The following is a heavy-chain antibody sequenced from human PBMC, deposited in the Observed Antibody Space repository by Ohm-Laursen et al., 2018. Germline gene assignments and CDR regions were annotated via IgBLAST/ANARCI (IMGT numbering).Heavy chain of an antibody. CDR1: GFTFSTYA. CDR2: ISGSGGST. J-gene: IGHJ6*02. Sequence: SLRLSCAASGFTFSTYAMSWGRQAPGKGLEWVSTISGSGGSTYYADSVKGRFTISRDNSKNTLYLQMNSLRAEDTAVYYCAKGASGGAARSYYDMDVWGQGTTVTVSS. D-gene: IGHD6-6*01. CDR3: AKGASGGAARSYYDMDV. V-gene: IGHV3-23*01.